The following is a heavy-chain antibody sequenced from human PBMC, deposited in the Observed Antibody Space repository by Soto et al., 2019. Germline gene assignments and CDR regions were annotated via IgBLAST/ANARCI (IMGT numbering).Heavy chain of an antibody. D-gene: IGHD3-22*01. Sequence: GGSLRLSCAASGFTFDDYAMHWVRQAPGKGLEWVSGISWNANNIGYADSVKGRFTISRDNAKNSLYLQMNSLRAEDTAVYYCAREDYYYDSSGYYSTVGYYYGMDVWGQGTTVTVSS. CDR1: GFTFDDYA. J-gene: IGHJ6*02. CDR2: ISWNANNI. V-gene: IGHV3-9*01. CDR3: AREDYYYDSSGYYSTVGYYYGMDV.